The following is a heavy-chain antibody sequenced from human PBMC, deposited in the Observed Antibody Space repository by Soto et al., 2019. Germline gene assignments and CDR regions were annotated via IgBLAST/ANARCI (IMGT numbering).Heavy chain of an antibody. CDR1: GFTFGTTS. J-gene: IGHJ4*02. D-gene: IGHD6-19*01. Sequence: PGGSLRLSCAVSGFTFGTTSMNWGRRGAGKGREGSAGISYDSDTIQYADSVKGRFTVSRDNSKNTLYLQMKSLRAADTAVYYCAKPSRQWLYYFDDWGQGTLVTVSS. V-gene: IGHV3-48*01. CDR3: AKPSRQWLYYFDD. CDR2: ISYDSDTI.